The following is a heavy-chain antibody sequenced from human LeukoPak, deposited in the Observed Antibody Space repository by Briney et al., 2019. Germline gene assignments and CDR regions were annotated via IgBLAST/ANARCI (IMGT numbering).Heavy chain of an antibody. J-gene: IGHJ4*02. Sequence: GGSLRLSCAASGFTFRNYWMSWVRQAPGKGLEWVANINQGGSVKYYVDSVKGRFTISRDDAKNSLYVQMNSLRDEDTAVYYCARVGYSGWNLEYWGQGTLVTVSS. D-gene: IGHD5-12*01. CDR3: ARVGYSGWNLEY. V-gene: IGHV3-7*01. CDR2: INQGGSVK. CDR1: GFTFRNYW.